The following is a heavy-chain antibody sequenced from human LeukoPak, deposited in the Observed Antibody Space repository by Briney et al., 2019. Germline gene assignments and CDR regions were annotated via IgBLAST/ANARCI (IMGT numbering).Heavy chain of an antibody. CDR3: ARMYSSGWYGGVYYFDY. Sequence: SETLSLTCAVYGGSFSGYYWSWIRQPPGKGLEWIGEINHSGSTNYNPSLKSRVTISVDTSKNQFSLKLSSVTAADTAVYYCARMYSSGWYGGVYYFDYWGQGTLVTVSS. J-gene: IGHJ4*02. CDR2: INHSGST. D-gene: IGHD6-19*01. V-gene: IGHV4-34*01. CDR1: GGSFSGYY.